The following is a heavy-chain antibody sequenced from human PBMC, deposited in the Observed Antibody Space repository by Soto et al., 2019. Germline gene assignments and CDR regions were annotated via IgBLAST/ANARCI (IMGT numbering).Heavy chain of an antibody. D-gene: IGHD5-18*01. CDR1: GGSISSGGFS. V-gene: IGHV4-30-2*01. CDR3: ARTSMTRQGPPLF. J-gene: IGHJ4*02. Sequence: PSETLSLTCAVSGGSISSGGFSWSWIRQPPGKGLEWIGYIFHSGNTYYNPSLRSRVTISIDASKNHFSLQLSSVTVADTAVYYCARTSMTRQGPPLFWGQGTLVTVSS. CDR2: IFHSGNT.